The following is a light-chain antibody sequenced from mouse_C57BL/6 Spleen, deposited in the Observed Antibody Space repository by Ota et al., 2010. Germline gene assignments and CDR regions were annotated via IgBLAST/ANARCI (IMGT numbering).Light chain of an antibody. CDR1: QDXGTA. Sequence: DIVMTQSHKFMSTSVGDRVSITCKASQDXGTAVAWYQQKPGQSPKLLIYWASTRHTGVPDRFTGSGSETDFTLTISNVQSEDLADYFCQQYSSYPYTFGGGTKLEIK. V-gene: IGKV6-23*01. J-gene: IGKJ2*01. CDR2: WAS. CDR3: QQYSSYPYT.